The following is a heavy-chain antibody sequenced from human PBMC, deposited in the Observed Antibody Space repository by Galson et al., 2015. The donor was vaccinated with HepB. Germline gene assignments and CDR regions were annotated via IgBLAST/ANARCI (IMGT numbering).Heavy chain of an antibody. CDR3: ARQPYSSGWYGDYYYGMDV. D-gene: IGHD6-19*01. J-gene: IGHJ6*02. V-gene: IGHV3-48*03. Sequence: SLRLSCAASGFTFSSYEMNWVRQAPGKGLEWVSYISSSGSTIYYADSVKGRFTISRDNAKNSLYLQMNSLRAEDTAVYYCARQPYSSGWYGDYYYGMDVWGQGTTVTVSS. CDR2: ISSSGSTI. CDR1: GFTFSSYE.